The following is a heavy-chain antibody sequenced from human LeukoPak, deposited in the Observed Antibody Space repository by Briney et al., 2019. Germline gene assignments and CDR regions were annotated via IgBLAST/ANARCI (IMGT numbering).Heavy chain of an antibody. V-gene: IGHV3-33*01. CDR3: ARAPLRRSKPAAIAYGMDV. CDR1: GFTFSSYG. D-gene: IGHD2-2*01. J-gene: IGHJ6*02. Sequence: GGSLRLSCAASGFTFSSYGMHWVRQAPGKGLEWVAVIWYDGSNKYYADSVKGRFTISRDNSKNTLYLQVNSLRAEDTAVYYCARAPLRRSKPAAIAYGMDVWGQGTTVTVSS. CDR2: IWYDGSNK.